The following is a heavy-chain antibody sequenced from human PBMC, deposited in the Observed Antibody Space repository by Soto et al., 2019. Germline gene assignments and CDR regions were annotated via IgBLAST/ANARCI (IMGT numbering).Heavy chain of an antibody. J-gene: IGHJ4*02. CDR2: IYYSGST. Sequence: TLSLTCTVSGGSISSGGYYWSWIRQHPGKGLEWIGYIYYSGSTYYNPSLKSRVTISVDTSKNQLSLKLSSVTAADTAVYYCARESHSGSFDYWGQGTLVTVSS. D-gene: IGHD1-26*01. CDR1: GGSISSGGYY. V-gene: IGHV4-31*03. CDR3: ARESHSGSFDY.